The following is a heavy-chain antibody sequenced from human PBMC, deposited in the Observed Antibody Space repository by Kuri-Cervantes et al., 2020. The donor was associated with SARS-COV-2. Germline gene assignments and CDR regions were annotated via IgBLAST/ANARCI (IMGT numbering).Heavy chain of an antibody. CDR1: GFSVSNNY. CDR3: ARDREWELLHAGAFDI. V-gene: IGHV3-66*02. D-gene: IGHD1-26*01. Sequence: GESLKISCVASGFSVSNNYMSWVRQAPGKGLEWVSVIYSGGNTYYADSVKGRFTISRDNSKNTLYLQMNSLRAEDTAVYYCARDREWELLHAGAFDIWGQGPM. J-gene: IGHJ3*02. CDR2: IYSGGNT.